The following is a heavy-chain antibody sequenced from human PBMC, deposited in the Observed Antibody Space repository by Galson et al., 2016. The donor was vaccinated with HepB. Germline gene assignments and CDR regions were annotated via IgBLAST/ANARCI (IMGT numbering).Heavy chain of an antibody. Sequence: SLRLSCAASGFNFRNYWMHWVRQAPGQGLVWVSSINTHGTSTSYADSVKGRFTLSRDNAKNTLYLQMNSLRAEDTAVYYCGRDHSVVLTTAYNWFDPWGQGTLVTVSS. CDR1: GFNFRNYW. CDR2: INTHGTST. J-gene: IGHJ5*02. CDR3: GRDHSVVLTTAYNWFDP. D-gene: IGHD4-23*01. V-gene: IGHV3-74*01.